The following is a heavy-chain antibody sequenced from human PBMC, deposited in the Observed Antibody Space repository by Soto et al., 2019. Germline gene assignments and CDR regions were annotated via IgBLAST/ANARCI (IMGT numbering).Heavy chain of an antibody. CDR1: GFTFSSYW. D-gene: IGHD2-21*01. CDR2: IKQDGSEK. J-gene: IGHJ6*01. V-gene: IGHV3-7*01. Sequence: GGCLRLSCAACGFTFSSYWMSWVRQAPGKGLEWVANIKQDGSEKYYVDSVKGRFTISRDNAKNSLYLQMNSLRAEDTAVYYCARCPYGYNYYYGMDVWGQGTTVTVSS. CDR3: ARCPYGYNYYYGMDV.